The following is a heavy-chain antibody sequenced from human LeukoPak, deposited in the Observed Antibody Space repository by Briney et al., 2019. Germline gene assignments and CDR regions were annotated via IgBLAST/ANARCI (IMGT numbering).Heavy chain of an antibody. CDR1: GGSISSGGYS. CDR3: ARVGGYPPLYFDY. CDR2: IYHSGST. D-gene: IGHD3-16*01. V-gene: IGHV4-30-2*01. Sequence: SETLSLTCAVSGGSISSGGYSWSWIRQPPEKGVEWIGYIYHSGSTYYNPSLKSRVTISVDRSKNHVSLKLGSVTAADTAVYYCARVGGYPPLYFDYWGQGTLVTVSS. J-gene: IGHJ4*02.